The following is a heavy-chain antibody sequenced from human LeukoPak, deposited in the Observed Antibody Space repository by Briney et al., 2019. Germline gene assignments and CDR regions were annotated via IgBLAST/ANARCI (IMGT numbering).Heavy chain of an antibody. J-gene: IGHJ4*02. CDR1: GFTLSSYA. CDR2: ISSNGVST. CDR3: ARGNFFDC. Sequence: GGSLRPSCAASGFTLSSYAMHWVRQAPGKGLEYVSAISSNGVSTYYANSVKGRFTISRDNSKNTVYLQMGSLRAEDMAVYYCARGNFFDCWGQGTLVTVSS. D-gene: IGHD3-3*01. V-gene: IGHV3-64*01.